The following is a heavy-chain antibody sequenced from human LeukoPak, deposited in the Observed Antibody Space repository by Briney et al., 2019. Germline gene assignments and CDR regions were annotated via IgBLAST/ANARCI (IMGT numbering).Heavy chain of an antibody. V-gene: IGHV4-39*01. D-gene: IGHD6-19*01. CDR1: GGSISSSIYY. CDR2: IYYSGST. J-gene: IGHJ4*02. Sequence: SETLSLTCTVSGGSISSSIYYWGWIRQPPGKGLEWIGSIYYSGSTYYNPSLKSRVTISVDTSKNQFSLKLSSVTAADTAVYYCARMESGIAVAGIIDYWGQGTLVTVSS. CDR3: ARMESGIAVAGIIDY.